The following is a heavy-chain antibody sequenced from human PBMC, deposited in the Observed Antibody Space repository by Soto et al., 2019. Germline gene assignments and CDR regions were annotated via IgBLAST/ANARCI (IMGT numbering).Heavy chain of an antibody. J-gene: IGHJ6*02. V-gene: IGHV3-30-3*01. CDR2: ISCDGNNK. CDR1: GFTFSTYA. CDR3: ARPVEPFYYYGMDV. Sequence: PGGSLRLSCAASGFTFSTYAMEWVRQAPGKGLDWVALISCDGNNKYYADSVRGRFTISRDNSKNTLYLQMNTLRPEDTALYFRARPVEPFYYYGMDVWGQGTKVTVSS.